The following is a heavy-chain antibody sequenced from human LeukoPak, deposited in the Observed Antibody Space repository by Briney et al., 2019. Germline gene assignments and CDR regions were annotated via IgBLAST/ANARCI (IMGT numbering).Heavy chain of an antibody. CDR2: MNPNSGNT. Sequence: ASVKVSCKASGYTFTSYDINWVRRATGQGLEWMGWMNPNSGNTGYAQKFQGRVTMTRNTSMSTAYMELSSLRSEDTAVYYCAAGPYCSSTSCYSGRYNWFDPWGQGTLVTVSS. J-gene: IGHJ5*02. D-gene: IGHD2-2*02. V-gene: IGHV1-8*01. CDR3: AAGPYCSSTSCYSGRYNWFDP. CDR1: GYTFTSYD.